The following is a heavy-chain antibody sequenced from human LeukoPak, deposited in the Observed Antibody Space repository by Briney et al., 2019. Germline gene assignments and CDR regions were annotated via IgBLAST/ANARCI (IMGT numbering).Heavy chain of an antibody. J-gene: IGHJ4*02. Sequence: SETLSLTCTVSGYSISNGYYWGWIRRPPGKGLEWIGTTYYSGSTYYNPSLKSRVTISVDTSKNQFSLKLSSVTAADTAVYYCASPGGSSGYYHKFDYWGRGTLVTVSS. CDR2: TYYSGST. CDR1: GYSISNGYY. CDR3: ASPGGSSGYYHKFDY. V-gene: IGHV4-38-2*02. D-gene: IGHD3-22*01.